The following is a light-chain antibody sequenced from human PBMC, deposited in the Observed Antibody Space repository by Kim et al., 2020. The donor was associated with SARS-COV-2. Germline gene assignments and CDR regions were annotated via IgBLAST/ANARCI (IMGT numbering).Light chain of an antibody. Sequence: DIQMTQSPSSLPASVGDRVTITCRASQGISNYLAWYKQKPEKVPKLLIYAASTLASGVPSLFSGSGSGTDFTLTISSLHPDDVATYYCQKYKSAPFTIGPGTKVDIK. V-gene: IGKV1-27*01. CDR3: QKYKSAPFT. J-gene: IGKJ3*01. CDR1: QGISNY. CDR2: AAS.